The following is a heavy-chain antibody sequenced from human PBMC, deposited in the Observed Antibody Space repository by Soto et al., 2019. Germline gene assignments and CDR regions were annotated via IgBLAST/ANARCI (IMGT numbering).Heavy chain of an antibody. CDR3: ARYQKGRFDY. V-gene: IGHV4-30-4*01. CDR2: IYYTGST. J-gene: IGHJ4*02. D-gene: IGHD2-2*01. CDR1: GGSISSGDYY. Sequence: PSETLSLTCTVSGGSISSGDYYWSWIRQPPGKGLEWIGYIYYTGSTYYNPSLKSRLTISVDTSKNQFSLKLTSVTAADTAVYFCARYQKGRFDYWGQGTLVTVSS.